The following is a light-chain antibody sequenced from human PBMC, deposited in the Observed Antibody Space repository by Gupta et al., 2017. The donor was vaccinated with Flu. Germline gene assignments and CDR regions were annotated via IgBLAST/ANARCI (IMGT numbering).Light chain of an antibody. CDR3: QVWDSSTWV. CDR2: RDS. J-gene: IGLJ3*02. V-gene: IGLV3-9*03. Sequence: GSHLGMEKVHWYQQKPGQAPVLVVFRDSNRPSGIPERFAGSTSGNTATLTVSRAQPEDEADYYCQVWDSSTWVFGGGTKLTVL. CDR1: HLGMEK.